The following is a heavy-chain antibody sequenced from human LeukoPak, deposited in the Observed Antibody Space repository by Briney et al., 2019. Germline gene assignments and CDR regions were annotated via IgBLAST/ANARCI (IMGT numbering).Heavy chain of an antibody. D-gene: IGHD5-24*01. V-gene: IGHV1-2*02. J-gene: IGHJ4*02. CDR2: MNPDNGVT. CDR1: GYSFTTYW. Sequence: ASVKDSCKASGYSFTTYWIHWVRQAPGQGLEWMGCMNPDNGVTGYAQRFQGRVTMTRDTSVNTAYMHLSSLKSDDTAIYFCARDPGFLQSDYWGQGTLVTVPS. CDR3: ARDPGFLQSDY.